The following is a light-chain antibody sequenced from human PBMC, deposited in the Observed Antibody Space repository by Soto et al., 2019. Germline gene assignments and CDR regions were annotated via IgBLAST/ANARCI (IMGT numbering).Light chain of an antibody. CDR2: DAS. Sequence: EIVLTQSPATLSLSPGERATLSCRASQSVSSYLACYQHKPGQAPRLLIYDASNRATGIPARFSGSGSGTDFTRTISSLEPEDFAVYYCQQRSNWPPTFGGGTKVEIK. V-gene: IGKV3-11*01. CDR1: QSVSSY. CDR3: QQRSNWPPT. J-gene: IGKJ4*01.